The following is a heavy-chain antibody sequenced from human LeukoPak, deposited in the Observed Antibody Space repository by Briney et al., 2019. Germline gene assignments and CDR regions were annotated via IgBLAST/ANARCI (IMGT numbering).Heavy chain of an antibody. Sequence: GRSLRLSCAASGFTFSSYGMHWVRQAPGKGLEWVAVISYDGSNKYYADSVKGRFTISRDNSKNTLYLQMNSLRAEDTAVYYCAKAASKMATITHFDYWGRGTLVTVSP. CDR1: GFTFSSYG. CDR2: ISYDGSNK. D-gene: IGHD5-24*01. V-gene: IGHV3-30*18. J-gene: IGHJ4*02. CDR3: AKAASKMATITHFDY.